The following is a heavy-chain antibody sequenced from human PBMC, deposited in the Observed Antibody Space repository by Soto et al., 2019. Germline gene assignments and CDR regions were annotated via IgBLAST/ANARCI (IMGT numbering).Heavy chain of an antibody. J-gene: IGHJ4*02. Sequence: ASVKVSCKASGYTFTSYGISWVRQAPGQGLEWMGWISAYNGNTNYAQKLQGRVTMTTDTSTSTAYMELRSLRSDDTAVYYCARDRSGIVVVISDFDYWGQGTLVTVSS. D-gene: IGHD3-22*01. CDR1: GYTFTSYG. CDR3: ARDRSGIVVVISDFDY. V-gene: IGHV1-18*01. CDR2: ISAYNGNT.